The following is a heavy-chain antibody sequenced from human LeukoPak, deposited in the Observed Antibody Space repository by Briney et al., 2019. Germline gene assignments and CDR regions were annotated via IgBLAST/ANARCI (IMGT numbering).Heavy chain of an antibody. CDR1: GGTFSIYA. CDR2: IIPIFGTA. D-gene: IGHD3-10*01. J-gene: IGHJ5*02. V-gene: IGHV1-69*13. Sequence: GASVTVSFKASGGTFSIYAISWVRQAPGQGLEWMGGIIPIFGTANYAQKFQGRVTITADESTSTAYMELSSLRSEDTAVYYCARDRDDESTMVRGLSGGFDPWGQGTLVTVSS. CDR3: ARDRDDESTMVRGLSGGFDP.